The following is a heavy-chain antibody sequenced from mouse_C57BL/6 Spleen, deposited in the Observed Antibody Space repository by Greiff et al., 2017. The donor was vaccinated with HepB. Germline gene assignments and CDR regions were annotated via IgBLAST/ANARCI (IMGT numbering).Heavy chain of an antibody. CDR2: IDPNSGGT. D-gene: IGHD2-2*01. CDR1: GYTFPSYW. Sequence: VQLQQSGAELVKPGASVKLSCKASGYTFPSYWMHWVKQRPGRGLEWIGRIDPNSGGTKYNEKFKSRATLTVDKPTITAYMQLSSLTSEDSAVYYCAREGVLVWLLVDYWGEGTTLTVSS. V-gene: IGHV1-72*01. CDR3: AREGVLVWLLVDY. J-gene: IGHJ2*01.